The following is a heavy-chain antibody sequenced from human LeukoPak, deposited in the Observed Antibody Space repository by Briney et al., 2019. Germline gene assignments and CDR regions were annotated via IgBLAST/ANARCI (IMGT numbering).Heavy chain of an antibody. V-gene: IGHV1-24*01. Sequence: ASVKVSCTVSGDTLTDVSMHWVRQAPGKGLEWRGGFDPEDGETIFSQKFQGRVTMTEDTSTDTAYMELRSLTSDDTAVYYCARDLYSRRMDYYGSGSFFAHWRQGTLVTASS. CDR3: ARDLYSRRMDYYGSGSFFAH. CDR1: GDTLTDVS. J-gene: IGHJ4*02. D-gene: IGHD3-10*01. CDR2: FDPEDGET.